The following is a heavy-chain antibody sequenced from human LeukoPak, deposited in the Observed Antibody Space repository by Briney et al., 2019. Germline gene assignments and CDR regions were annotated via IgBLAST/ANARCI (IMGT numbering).Heavy chain of an antibody. CDR2: IYTSGST. CDR3: ARVIFGVVPDAFDI. V-gene: IGHV4-4*07. D-gene: IGHD3-3*01. CDR1: GGSISSYY. Sequence: PSETLSLTCTVSGGSISSYYWSWIRQPAGKGLEWIGRIYTSGSTNYNPSLKSRVTMSVDTSKNQFSLKLSSVTAADTAVYYCARVIFGVVPDAFDIWGQGTMVTVSS. J-gene: IGHJ3*02.